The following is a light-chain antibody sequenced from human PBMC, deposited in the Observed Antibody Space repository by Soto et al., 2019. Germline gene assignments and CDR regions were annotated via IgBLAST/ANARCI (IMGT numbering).Light chain of an antibody. Sequence: DIVMTQSPATLSVFPGERATLSCRASQSVATNLAWYQQRPGQAPRLLIYAASSRAAGFPDRFSGSGSETDFTLAISRLEPEDFAVYYCQQYGGPPWTFGQGTKVDI. CDR3: QQYGGPPWT. V-gene: IGKV3-20*01. J-gene: IGKJ1*01. CDR2: AAS. CDR1: QSVATN.